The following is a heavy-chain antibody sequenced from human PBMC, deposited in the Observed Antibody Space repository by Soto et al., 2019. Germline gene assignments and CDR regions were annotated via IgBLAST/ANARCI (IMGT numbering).Heavy chain of an antibody. CDR3: ASIEMATIIDY. CDR2: IIPIFGTA. D-gene: IGHD5-12*01. V-gene: IGHV1-69*13. J-gene: IGHJ4*02. Sequence: QVQLVQSGAEVKKPGASVKVSCKASGYTFTSYGISWVRQAPGQGLEWMGGIIPIFGTANYAQKFQGRVTITADESTSTAYMELSSLRSEDTAVYYCASIEMATIIDYWGQGTLVTVSS. CDR1: GYTFTSYG.